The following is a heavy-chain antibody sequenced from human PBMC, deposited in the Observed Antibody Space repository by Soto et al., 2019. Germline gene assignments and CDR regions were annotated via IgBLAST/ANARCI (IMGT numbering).Heavy chain of an antibody. V-gene: IGHV3-64D*08. J-gene: IGHJ6*02. CDR2: ISSNGGNT. Sequence: GGSLRLSCAASGFTFSSYGMHWVRQAPGKGLEYVSVISSNGGNTYYADSVKGRFTISRDNSKNTLYLQMSSLRAEDTAVYYCVKDYHRYYYYYGMDVWGQGTTVTVSS. D-gene: IGHD3-16*02. CDR3: VKDYHRYYYYYGMDV. CDR1: GFTFSSYG.